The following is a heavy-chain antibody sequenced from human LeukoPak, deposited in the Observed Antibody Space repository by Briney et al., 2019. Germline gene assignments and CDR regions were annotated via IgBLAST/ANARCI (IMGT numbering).Heavy chain of an antibody. CDR1: GGTFSSYA. Sequence: SVKVSCKASGGTFSSYAISWVGQAPGQGLEWMGGIIPIFGTANYAQKFQGRVTITADESTSTAYMELSSLRSEGTAVYYCARRRGYSYGQFDYWGQGTLVTVSS. V-gene: IGHV1-69*13. CDR2: IIPIFGTA. J-gene: IGHJ4*02. CDR3: ARRRGYSYGQFDY. D-gene: IGHD5-18*01.